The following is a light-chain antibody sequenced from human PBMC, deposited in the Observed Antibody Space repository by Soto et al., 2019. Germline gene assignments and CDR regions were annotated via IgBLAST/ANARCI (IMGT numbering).Light chain of an antibody. CDR3: VQSTHLLP. Sequence: DVVMTQSPLSLPVTLGQPASISCRSSQSLVYREGNTCLNWFQQRPGQSPRRLMYKVSNRDSRVPDRFSGRGSGPDFTLKITRVEAGDVGVYYCVQSTHLLPFGGGTKVQIK. J-gene: IGKJ4*01. CDR2: KVS. CDR1: QSLVYREGNTC. V-gene: IGKV2-30*01.